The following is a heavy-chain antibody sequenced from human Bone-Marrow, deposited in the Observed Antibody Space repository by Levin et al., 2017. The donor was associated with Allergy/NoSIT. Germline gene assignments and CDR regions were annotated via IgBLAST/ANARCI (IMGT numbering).Heavy chain of an antibody. V-gene: IGHV4-30-4*01. J-gene: IGHJ5*02. Sequence: SETLSLTCTVSGGSISSGDYYWSWIRQPPGKGLEWIGYIYYSGSTYYNPSLKSRVTISVDTSKNQFSLKLSSVTAADTAVYYCARVKITMVRKDWFDPWGQGTLVTVSS. D-gene: IGHD3-10*01. CDR3: ARVKITMVRKDWFDP. CDR2: IYYSGST. CDR1: GGSISSGDYY.